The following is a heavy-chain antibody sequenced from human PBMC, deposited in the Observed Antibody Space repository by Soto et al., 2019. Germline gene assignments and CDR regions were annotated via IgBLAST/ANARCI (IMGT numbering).Heavy chain of an antibody. CDR3: VRDLYDSSGYFLGFDY. J-gene: IGHJ4*02. CDR2: IGTAGDT. CDR1: GFTFSSYD. D-gene: IGHD3-22*01. Sequence: PGGSLRLSCAASGFTFSSYDMHWVRQATGKGLEWVSAIGTAGDTYYPGSVKGRFTISRENAKNSLYLQMNSLRAEDTAVYYCVRDLYDSSGYFLGFDYWGQGTLVTVSS. V-gene: IGHV3-13*01.